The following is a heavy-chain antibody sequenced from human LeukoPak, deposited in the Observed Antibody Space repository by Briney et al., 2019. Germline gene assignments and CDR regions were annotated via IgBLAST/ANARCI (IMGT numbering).Heavy chain of an antibody. J-gene: IGHJ3*02. V-gene: IGHV4-61*02. CDR1: GGSISSPSYF. CDR2: IYTGGST. CDR3: ARERQLLRGEAFDI. D-gene: IGHD3-16*01. Sequence: MASQTLSLTCTVSGGSISSPSYFWTWVRQPAGKGLEWIGRIYTGGSTNYNPSLQSRVTMSVDTSKNQFSLKMSSVTAADSAVYYCARERQLLRGEAFDIWGQGTMVTVSS.